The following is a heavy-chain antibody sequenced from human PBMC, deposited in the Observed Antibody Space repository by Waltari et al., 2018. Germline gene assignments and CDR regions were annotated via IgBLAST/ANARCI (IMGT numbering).Heavy chain of an antibody. D-gene: IGHD3-10*01. CDR2: ISWNSGSI. CDR1: GFTFDDYA. V-gene: IGHV3-9*01. CDR3: AKDGGSYYFDY. J-gene: IGHJ4*02. Sequence: EVQLVESGGGLVQPGRSLRLSCAASGFTFDDYAMHWVRQAPGKGLEWVSGISWNSGSIGYGESVKGRFTISRDNAKNSLYLQMNSLRAEDTALYYCAKDGGSYYFDYWGQGTLVTVSS.